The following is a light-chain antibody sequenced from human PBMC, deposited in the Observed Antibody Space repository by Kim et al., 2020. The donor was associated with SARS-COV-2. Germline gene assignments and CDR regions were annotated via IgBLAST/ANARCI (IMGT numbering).Light chain of an antibody. CDR2: GAS. CDR1: QCVSSN. CDR3: QQYNNWPPLT. V-gene: IGKV3-15*01. Sequence: SPGESATLSCRASQCVSSNLAWYQQTPGQAPRLLIYGASTRATGIPARFSGSGSGTEFTLTISSLQSEDFAVYYCQQYNNWPPLTFGGGTKVDIK. J-gene: IGKJ4*01.